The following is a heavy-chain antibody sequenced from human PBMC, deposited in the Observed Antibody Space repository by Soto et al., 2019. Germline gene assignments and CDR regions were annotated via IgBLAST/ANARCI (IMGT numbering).Heavy chain of an antibody. CDR2: ISAYNGNT. V-gene: IGHV1-18*01. D-gene: IGHD2-2*01. CDR3: ARGDCSSTSCYAWSMRYYYYGMDI. J-gene: IGHJ6*02. Sequence: PGQGLEWMGWISAYNGNTNYAQKLQGRVTMTTDTSTSTAYMELRSLRSDDTAVYYCARGDCSSTSCYAWSMRYYYYGMDIWGQGTTVTGSS.